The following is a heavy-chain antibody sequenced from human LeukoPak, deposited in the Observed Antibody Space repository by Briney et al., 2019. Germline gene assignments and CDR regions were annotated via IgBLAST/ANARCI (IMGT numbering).Heavy chain of an antibody. V-gene: IGHV1-2*02. J-gene: IGHJ4*02. Sequence: ASVKVSCKASGYTFTGYYMHWVRQAPGQGLEWMGWINPNSGGTNYAQKFQGRVTMTRDTSISTAYMELSRLRSDDTAVYYCARHHSGSLKRGPEEWGQGTLVTVSS. CDR1: GYTFTGYY. CDR2: INPNSGGT. D-gene: IGHD1-26*01. CDR3: ARHHSGSLKRGPEE.